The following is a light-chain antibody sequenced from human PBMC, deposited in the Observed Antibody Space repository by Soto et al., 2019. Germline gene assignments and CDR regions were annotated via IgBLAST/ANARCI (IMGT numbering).Light chain of an antibody. Sequence: QSALTQPASVSGSPGQSITISCTGTSSDLGSYNLVSWYQQHPGIAPKLMIYEGSKRPSGVSDRFSCSKSGNTASLTISGLQAEDEDDYYCCSYAGGSRWVFGGGTKLTVL. J-gene: IGLJ3*02. V-gene: IGLV2-23*01. CDR2: EGS. CDR3: CSYAGGSRWV. CDR1: SSDLGSYNL.